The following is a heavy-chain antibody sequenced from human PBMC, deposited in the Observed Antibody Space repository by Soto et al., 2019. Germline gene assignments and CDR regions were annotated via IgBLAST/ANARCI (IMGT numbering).Heavy chain of an antibody. V-gene: IGHV3-33*01. Sequence: AGGSLRLSCAASGFTFSSYGMHWVRQAPGKGLEWVAVIWYDGSNKYYADSVKGRFTISRDNSKNTLYLQMNSLRAEDTAVYYCARAVVFVMVGGGGSRMDFWGPGTTVTVS. J-gene: IGHJ6*02. CDR2: IWYDGSNK. CDR3: ARAVVFVMVGGGGSRMDF. CDR1: GFTFSSYG. D-gene: IGHD2-21*01.